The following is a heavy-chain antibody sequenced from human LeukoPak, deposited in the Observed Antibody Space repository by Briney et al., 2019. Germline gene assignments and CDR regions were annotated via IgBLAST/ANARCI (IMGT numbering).Heavy chain of an antibody. J-gene: IGHJ3*02. CDR3: AKDRFREVVVSAFDI. CDR2: INTNTGNP. CDR1: GYTFNNFA. V-gene: IGHV7-4-1*02. D-gene: IGHD2-21*01. Sequence: ASVKVSCKASGYTFNNFAMNWVRQAPGQGLQWMGWINTNTGNPTYAQGFTGRFVFSLDTSVTTAYLQISSLKAEDTAVYYCAKDRFREVVVSAFDIWGQGTMVTVSS.